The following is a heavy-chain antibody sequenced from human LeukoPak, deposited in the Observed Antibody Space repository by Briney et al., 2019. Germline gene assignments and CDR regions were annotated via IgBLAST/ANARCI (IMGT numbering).Heavy chain of an antibody. CDR2: IYYSGST. D-gene: IGHD6-25*01. Sequence: SETLSLTCTVSGGSISSSSYYWGWIRQPPGKGLEWIGSIYYSGSTYYNPSLKSRVTISVDTSKNQFSLKLSSVTAADTAVYYCARHSAYYFDYWGQGTLVTVSS. CDR1: GGSISSSSYY. J-gene: IGHJ4*02. CDR3: ARHSAYYFDY. V-gene: IGHV4-39*01.